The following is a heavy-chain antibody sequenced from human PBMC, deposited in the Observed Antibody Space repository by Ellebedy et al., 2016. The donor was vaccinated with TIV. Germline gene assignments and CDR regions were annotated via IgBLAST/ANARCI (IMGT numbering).Heavy chain of an antibody. CDR3: VTEGSPPEGATIWWGAFDI. J-gene: IGHJ3*02. CDR1: GFTFSSYS. Sequence: GESLKISCAASGFTFSSYSMNWVRQAPGKGLEWVSYISSSSSTIYYADSVKGRFTISRDNAKNLLYLQMNRLRDEDTAVYYCVTEGSPPEGATIWWGAFDIWGQGTMVAVSS. V-gene: IGHV3-48*02. CDR2: ISSSSSTI. D-gene: IGHD1-26*01.